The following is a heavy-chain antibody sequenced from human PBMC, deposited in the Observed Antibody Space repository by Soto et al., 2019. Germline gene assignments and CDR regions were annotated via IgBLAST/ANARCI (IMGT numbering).Heavy chain of an antibody. J-gene: IGHJ6*02. Sequence: ASVKVSCKASGYTFTGYYMHWVRQAPGQGLEWMGWINPNSGGTNYAQKFQGWVTMTRDTYISTAYMELSRLRSDDTAAYYCAASLVFRYFDNKPGQYGMDVWGQGTTVTVSS. CDR2: INPNSGGT. CDR3: AASLVFRYFDNKPGQYGMDV. CDR1: GYTFTGYY. V-gene: IGHV1-2*04. D-gene: IGHD3-9*01.